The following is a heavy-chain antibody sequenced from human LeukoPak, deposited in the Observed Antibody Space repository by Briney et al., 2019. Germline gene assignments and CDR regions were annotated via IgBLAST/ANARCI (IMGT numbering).Heavy chain of an antibody. D-gene: IGHD2-21*02. Sequence: SETLSLTCTVSGGSISSYYWSWIRQPPGKGLEWIGYIYYSGSTNYNPSLKSRVTISVDTSKNQFSLKLSSVTAADTTVYYCAREPRYCGGDCYFDYWGQGTLVTVSS. V-gene: IGHV4-59*01. J-gene: IGHJ4*02. CDR3: AREPRYCGGDCYFDY. CDR1: GGSISSYY. CDR2: IYYSGST.